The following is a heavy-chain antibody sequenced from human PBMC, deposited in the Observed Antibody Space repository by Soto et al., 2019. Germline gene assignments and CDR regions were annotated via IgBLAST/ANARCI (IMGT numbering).Heavy chain of an antibody. CDR3: ASSYWLRNFDY. V-gene: IGHV1-69*02. CDR2: IIPILGIA. CDR1: GGTFSSYT. Sequence: QVQLVQSGAEVKKPGSSVKVSCKASGGTFSSYTISWVRQAPGQGLEWMGRIIPILGIANYAQKFQGRVTITADKSTSTAYMEMSSLRSEDTAVYYCASSYWLRNFDYWGQGTLVTVSS. J-gene: IGHJ4*02. D-gene: IGHD5-12*01.